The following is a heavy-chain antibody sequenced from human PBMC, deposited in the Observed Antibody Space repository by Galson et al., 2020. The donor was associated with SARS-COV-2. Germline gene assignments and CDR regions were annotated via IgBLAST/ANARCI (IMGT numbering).Heavy chain of an antibody. CDR2: IYSGGST. Sequence: GGSLRLSCAASGFTVSSNYMSWVRQAPGKGLEWVSVIYSGGSTYYADSVKGRFTISRDNSKNTLYLQMNSLRAEDTAVYYCARELWGDFGAFDIWGQGTMVTVSS. V-gene: IGHV3-53*01. D-gene: IGHD3-16*01. J-gene: IGHJ3*02. CDR3: ARELWGDFGAFDI. CDR1: GFTVSSNY.